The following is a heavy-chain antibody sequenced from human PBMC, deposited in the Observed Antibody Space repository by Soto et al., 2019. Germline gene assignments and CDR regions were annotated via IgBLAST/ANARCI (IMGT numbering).Heavy chain of an antibody. CDR1: GGTFSSYA. D-gene: IGHD2-2*01. V-gene: IGHV1-69*13. Sequence: ASVKVSCKASGGTFSSYAISWVRQAPGQGLEWMGGIIPIFGTANYAQKFQGRVTITADESTSTAYMELSSLRSEDTAVYYCARDPSSTSCSLSGLCLYGMDVWGQGTTVSLSS. CDR2: IIPIFGTA. J-gene: IGHJ6*02. CDR3: ARDPSSTSCSLSGLCLYGMDV.